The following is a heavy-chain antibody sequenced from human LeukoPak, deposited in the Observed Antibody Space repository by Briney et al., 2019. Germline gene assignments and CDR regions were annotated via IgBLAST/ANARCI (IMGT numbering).Heavy chain of an antibody. CDR3: AIGTPHLDYGDEVAVWFDP. V-gene: IGHV4-4*07. D-gene: IGHD4-17*01. Sequence: SETLSLTCIVSGGSISSYYWSWIRQPAGKGLEWIGRIYTSGSTHYNPSHKSRVTMSVDTSKSQFSLKLRSVTAADTAVYYCAIGTPHLDYGDEVAVWFDPWGQGTLVTVSS. CDR2: IYTSGST. J-gene: IGHJ5*02. CDR1: GGSISSYY.